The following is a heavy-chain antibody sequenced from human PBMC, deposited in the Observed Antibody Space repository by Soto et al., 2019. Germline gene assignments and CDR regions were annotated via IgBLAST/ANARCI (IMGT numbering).Heavy chain of an antibody. J-gene: IGHJ6*02. Sequence: PGGSLPLSCAASVFTFSNYAMSWVRQAPGKGLEWVSSISSSSSYIYYADSVKGRFTISRDNAKNSLYLQMNSLRAEDTAVYYCARDLRFLEWLPYYYYGMDVWGQGTTVTVSS. D-gene: IGHD3-3*01. CDR2: ISSSSSYI. CDR1: VFTFSNYA. CDR3: ARDLRFLEWLPYYYYGMDV. V-gene: IGHV3-21*01.